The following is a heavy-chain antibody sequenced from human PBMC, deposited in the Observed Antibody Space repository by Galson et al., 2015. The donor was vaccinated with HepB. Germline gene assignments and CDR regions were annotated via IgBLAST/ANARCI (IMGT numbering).Heavy chain of an antibody. CDR3: ARDASLPNGGVDY. CDR1: GFTVSSNY. J-gene: IGHJ4*02. D-gene: IGHD3-10*01. V-gene: IGHV3-66*01. CDR2: IYSGGST. Sequence: SLRLSCAASGFTVSSNYMSWVRQAPGKGLEWVSVIYSGGSTYYADSVKGRFTISRDNSKNTLYLQMNSLRAEDTAVYYCARDASLPNGGVDYWGQGTLVTVSS.